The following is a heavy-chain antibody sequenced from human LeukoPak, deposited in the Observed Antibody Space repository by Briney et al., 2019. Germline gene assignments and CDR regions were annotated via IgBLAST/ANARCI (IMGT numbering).Heavy chain of an antibody. CDR1: GGSIRGYY. V-gene: IGHV4-59*01. CDR3: ASTPRYYYDTRGAFDI. D-gene: IGHD3-22*01. Sequence: SETLSLTCSVSGGSIRGYYWTWIRHLPGKGLEWIGYMHDSGSTNYNPSLKSRVTISVDTSKNQFSLKLSSVTAADTAVYYCASTPRYYYDTRGAFDIWGQGTMVTVSS. J-gene: IGHJ3*02. CDR2: MHDSGST.